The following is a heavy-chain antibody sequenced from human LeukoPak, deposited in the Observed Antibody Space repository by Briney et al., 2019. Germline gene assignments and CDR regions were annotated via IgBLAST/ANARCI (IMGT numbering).Heavy chain of an antibody. CDR2: INHSGST. J-gene: IGHJ5*02. CDR1: GESFSGYY. V-gene: IGHV4-34*01. CDR3: ARGGYSGYGINWFDP. D-gene: IGHD5-12*01. Sequence: SETLSLTCAVYGESFSGYYWSWIRQPPGKGLEWIGEINHSGSTNYNPSLKSRVTISVDTSKNQFSLKLSSVTAADTAVYYCARGGYSGYGINWFDPWGQGTLVTVSS.